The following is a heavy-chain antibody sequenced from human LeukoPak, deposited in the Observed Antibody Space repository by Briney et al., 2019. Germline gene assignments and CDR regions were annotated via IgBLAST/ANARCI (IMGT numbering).Heavy chain of an antibody. CDR3: AKESAEF. CDR2: ISYDGSKK. CDR1: GFTFSTHA. D-gene: IGHD3-10*01. Sequence: VGSLRLSCAASGFTFSTHAMHWARQTPGKGLEWLAVISYDGSKKYYADSVKGRFAISRDNSRNTLYLQMDSLRTEDTAVYNCAKESAEFWGQGTLVTVSS. V-gene: IGHV3-30*09. J-gene: IGHJ4*02.